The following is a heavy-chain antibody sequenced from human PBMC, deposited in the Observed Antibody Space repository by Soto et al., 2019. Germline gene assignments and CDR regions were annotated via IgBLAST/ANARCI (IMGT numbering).Heavy chain of an antibody. D-gene: IGHD3-3*01. V-gene: IGHV3-33*01. CDR3: SSEIYDFWSGYHEYNWFDP. J-gene: IGHJ5*02. Sequence: GGSLRLSCAASGFTFSSYGMHWVRQAPGKGLEWVAVIWYDGSNKYYADSVKGRFTISRDNSKNTLYLQMNSLRAEDTAVYFCSSEIYDFWSGYHEYNWFDPWGQGTLVTVSS. CDR1: GFTFSSYG. CDR2: IWYDGSNK.